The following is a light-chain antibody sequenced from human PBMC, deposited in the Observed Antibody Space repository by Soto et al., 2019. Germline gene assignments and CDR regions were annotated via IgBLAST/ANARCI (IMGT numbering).Light chain of an antibody. CDR1: QSVSSIY. CDR2: GTS. J-gene: IGKJ1*01. V-gene: IGKV3-20*01. Sequence: EIVLTQSPGTLSLSPGERATLSCRASQSVSSIYLAWYQQKPGQAPRLLIYGTSTRATGIPDRFSGSGSGTHFTLTISRLEPEDFAVYYCQQYGSSPSWTFGQGTKVEI. CDR3: QQYGSSPSWT.